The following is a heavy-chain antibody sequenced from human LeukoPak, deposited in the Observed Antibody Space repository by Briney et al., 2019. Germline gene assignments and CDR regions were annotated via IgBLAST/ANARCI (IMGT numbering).Heavy chain of an antibody. CDR3: ARLASDHCSSTSCYRPAY. D-gene: IGHD2-2*01. CDR1: GDSVSSNSAA. CDR2: TYYRSKWYN. J-gene: IGHJ4*02. V-gene: IGHV6-1*01. Sequence: SQTLSLTCAISGDSVSSNSAAWNWIRQSPSRGLEWLGRTYYRSKWYNDYAVSVKSRITINPDTSKNQFSLQLNSVTPEDTAVYYCARLASDHCSSTSCYRPAYWGQGTLVTVSS.